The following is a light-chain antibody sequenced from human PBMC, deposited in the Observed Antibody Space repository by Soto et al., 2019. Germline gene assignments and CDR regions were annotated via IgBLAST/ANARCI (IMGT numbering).Light chain of an antibody. Sequence: DIQMTHSPSSLSACAGDRVTITCRASRSVSTNLNWYQQKPGKAPKVLIYAASSLQRGVPSRFSGSVFGTDFTLTISSLEPEDFATYYCQQSYSTRWTFGQGTKVDIK. J-gene: IGKJ1*01. CDR3: QQSYSTRWT. CDR1: RSVSTN. CDR2: AAS. V-gene: IGKV1-39*01.